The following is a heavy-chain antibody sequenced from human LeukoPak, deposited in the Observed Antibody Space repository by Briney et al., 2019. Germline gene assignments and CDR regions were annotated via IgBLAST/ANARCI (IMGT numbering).Heavy chain of an antibody. V-gene: IGHV3-7*01. CDR3: ARDWVRSSCTD. CDR1: GFTFSTYW. J-gene: IGHJ4*02. Sequence: GGSLRLSCAASGFTFSTYWMSWVRQAPGKGLEWVANIKQDGSEKYYVDSVKGRFTISRDNAKNSLYLQMSSLRAEDTAVYYCARDWVRSSCTDWGRGTLVTVSS. CDR2: IKQDGSEK. D-gene: IGHD6-13*01.